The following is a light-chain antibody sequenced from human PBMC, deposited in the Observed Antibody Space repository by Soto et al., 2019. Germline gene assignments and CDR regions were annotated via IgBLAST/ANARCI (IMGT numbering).Light chain of an antibody. Sequence: QSVLTQPPSVSGAPGQRVTISCTGSSSNIGAGYNVHWYQQLPGTAPKLLIYGNSNRPSGVPDRFSGSKSGTSASLAITGLQAXXEXXYYCQSYDSSLSGFVVFGGGTKLTVL. CDR2: GNS. CDR3: QSYDSSLSGFVV. J-gene: IGLJ2*01. CDR1: SSNIGAGYN. V-gene: IGLV1-40*01.